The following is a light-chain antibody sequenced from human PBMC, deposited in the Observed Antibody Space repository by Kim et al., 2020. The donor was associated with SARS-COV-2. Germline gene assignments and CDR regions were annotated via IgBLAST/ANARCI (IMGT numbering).Light chain of an antibody. CDR2: WAS. CDR3: QQYYSTPRT. Sequence: ATIKCKSRQSVLYSSNNKNYLAWYQQKPGQLPKLLIYWASTRESGVPDRFSGSGSGTDFTLTISSLQAEDVAVYYCQQYYSTPRTFGQGTKVDIK. V-gene: IGKV4-1*01. CDR1: QSVLYSSNNKNY. J-gene: IGKJ1*01.